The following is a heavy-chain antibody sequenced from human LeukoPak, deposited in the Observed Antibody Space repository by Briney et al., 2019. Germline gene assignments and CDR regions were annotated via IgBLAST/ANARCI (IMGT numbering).Heavy chain of an antibody. CDR1: GYTFTSYA. CDR2: INAGNGNT. Sequence: GASVKVSCKASGYTFTSYAMHWVRQAPGQRLEWMGWINAGNGNTKYSQKFQGRVTITRDTSASTAYMELSSLRSEDTAVYYCKVYDYVWGSFDYWGQGTLVTVSS. V-gene: IGHV1-3*01. J-gene: IGHJ4*02. D-gene: IGHD3-16*01. CDR3: KVYDYVWGSFDY.